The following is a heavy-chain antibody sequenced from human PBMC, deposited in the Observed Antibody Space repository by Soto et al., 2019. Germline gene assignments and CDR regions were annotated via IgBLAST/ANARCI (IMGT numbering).Heavy chain of an antibody. CDR1: GGSISSYY. D-gene: IGHD3-3*01. CDR2: IYYSGST. V-gene: IGHV4-59*01. CDR3: ARGPGAGYYTYYGMDV. Sequence: PSETLSLTCTVSGGSISSYYWSWIRQPPGKGLEWIGYIYYSGSTNYNPSLKSRVTISVDTSKDQFSLKLSSVTAADMAVYYCARGPGAGYYTYYGMDVWGQGTTVTVSS. J-gene: IGHJ6*02.